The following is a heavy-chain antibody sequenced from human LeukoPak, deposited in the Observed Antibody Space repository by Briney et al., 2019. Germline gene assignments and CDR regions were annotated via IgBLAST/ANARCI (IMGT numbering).Heavy chain of an antibody. CDR3: AKDRVYGDGYHLGDAFDI. CDR1: GFTSSSYE. CDR2: ISGSGGST. J-gene: IGHJ3*02. Sequence: QPGGSLRLSCAASGFTSSSYEMNWVRQAPGKGLEWVSAISGSGGSTYYADSVKGRFTISRDNSKNTLYLQMNRLRAEDTAVYYCAKDRVYGDGYHLGDAFDIWGQGTMVTVSS. V-gene: IGHV3-23*01. D-gene: IGHD5-24*01.